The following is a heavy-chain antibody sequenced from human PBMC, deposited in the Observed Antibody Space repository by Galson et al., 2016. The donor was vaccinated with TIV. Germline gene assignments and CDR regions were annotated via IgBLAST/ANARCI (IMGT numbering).Heavy chain of an antibody. CDR1: GDSVSSNSA. Sequence: CAISGDSVSSNSAWNWIRQSPSRGLEWLGRTYYRSKWYNDYALSVKSRITINPDTSKNQFSLQLNSMTPEDTAVYYCARDRTLPGYYYNGMDVWGPGTTVTVSS. V-gene: IGHV6-1*01. J-gene: IGHJ6*02. CDR2: TYYRSKWYN. D-gene: IGHD1/OR15-1a*01. CDR3: ARDRTLPGYYYNGMDV.